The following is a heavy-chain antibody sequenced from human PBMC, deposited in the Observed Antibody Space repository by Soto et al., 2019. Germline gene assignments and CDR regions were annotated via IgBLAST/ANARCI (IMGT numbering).Heavy chain of an antibody. CDR1: GFTFSSYS. J-gene: IGHJ4*02. Sequence: GGSLRLSCAASGFTFSSYSMNWVRQAPGKGLEWVSSISSSSSYIYYADSVKGRFTISRDNAKNSLYLQMNSLRAEDTAVYYCARGPPLGDYFDYWGQGTLVTVSS. CDR2: ISSSSSYI. D-gene: IGHD4-17*01. V-gene: IGHV3-21*01. CDR3: ARGPPLGDYFDY.